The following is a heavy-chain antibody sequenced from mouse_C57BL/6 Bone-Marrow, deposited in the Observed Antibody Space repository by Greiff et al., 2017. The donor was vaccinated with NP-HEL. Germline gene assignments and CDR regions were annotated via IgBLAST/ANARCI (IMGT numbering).Heavy chain of an antibody. CDR3: ARGDYYGSSYGD. CDR1: GYTFTDYY. CDR2: INPNNGGT. J-gene: IGHJ2*01. V-gene: IGHV1-26*01. Sequence: VQLQQSGPELVKPGASVKISCKASGYTFTDYYMNWVKQSHGKSLEWIGDINPNNGGTSYNQKFKGKATLTVDKSSSTAYMELRSLTSEDSAVYYCARGDYYGSSYGDWGQGTTLTVSS. D-gene: IGHD1-1*01.